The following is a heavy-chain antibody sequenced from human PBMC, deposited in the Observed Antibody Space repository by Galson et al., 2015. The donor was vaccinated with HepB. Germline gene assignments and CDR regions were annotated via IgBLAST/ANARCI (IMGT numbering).Heavy chain of an antibody. Sequence: SETLSLTCAVYGGSFSGYYWSWIRQPPGKGLEWIGEINYSGSTNYNPSLKSRVIISVDTSKNQFSLKLSSVTAADTAVYYCARGRKTGDRSLSGGYYFDYWGQGTLVTVSS. D-gene: IGHD7-27*01. CDR1: GGSFSGYY. J-gene: IGHJ4*02. CDR3: ARGRKTGDRSLSGGYYFDY. V-gene: IGHV4-34*01. CDR2: INYSGST.